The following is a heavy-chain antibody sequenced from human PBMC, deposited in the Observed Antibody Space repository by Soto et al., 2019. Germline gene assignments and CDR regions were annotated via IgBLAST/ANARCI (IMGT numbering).Heavy chain of an antibody. Sequence: GGSLRLSCAASGFTVRSNYMSWVRQAPGKGLEWVSIIYSGGSTYYADSVKGRFTISRDNSKNTLYLQMNSLRAEDMAVYYCAKRYYWYFDLWGRGTLVTVSA. CDR1: GFTVRSNY. CDR3: AKRYYWYFDL. J-gene: IGHJ2*01. V-gene: IGHV3-53*01. CDR2: IYSGGST. D-gene: IGHD4-17*01.